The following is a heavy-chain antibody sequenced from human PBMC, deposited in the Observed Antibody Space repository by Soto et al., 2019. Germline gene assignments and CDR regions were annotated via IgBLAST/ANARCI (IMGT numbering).Heavy chain of an antibody. CDR1: GFTFRSFT. V-gene: IGHV3-21*01. CDR3: TRDVSLYRRAPGWFLP. D-gene: IGHD2-2*01. J-gene: IGHJ5*02. Sequence: GGSLRLSCAASGFTFRSFTMNWVRQAPGKGLEWVSTISSNSAYIYYTDALRGRFTISRDNAKNSLHLQMNSLRAEDTAVYYCTRDVSLYRRAPGWFLPCGPGTLVPLS. CDR2: ISSNSAYI.